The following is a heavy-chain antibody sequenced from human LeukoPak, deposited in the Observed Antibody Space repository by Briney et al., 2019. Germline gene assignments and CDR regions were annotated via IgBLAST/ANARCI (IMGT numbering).Heavy chain of an antibody. CDR1: GFTSSSYG. CDR2: ISGGSVST. CDR3: AKSSGASTFRAAFDI. J-gene: IGHJ4*02. V-gene: IGHV3-23*01. D-gene: IGHD1-26*01. Sequence: SGGSLRLSCAASGFTSSSYGMHWVRQAPGKGLERVSAISGGSVSTYYADSVKGRFTISRDNSKNTLYLQMNSLRAGDTAVFYCAKSSGASTFRAAFDIWGQGTLVTVSS.